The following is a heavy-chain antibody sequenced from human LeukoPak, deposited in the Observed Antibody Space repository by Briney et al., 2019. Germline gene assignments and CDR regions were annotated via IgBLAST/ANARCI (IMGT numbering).Heavy chain of an antibody. V-gene: IGHV4-34*01. CDR2: INHSGST. D-gene: IGHD4-17*01. CDR1: GGSISSYY. CDR3: ARHRYYGIFDY. J-gene: IGHJ4*02. Sequence: SETLSLTCTVSGGSISSYYWSWIRQPAGKGLEWIGEINHSGSTNYNPSLKSRVTISVDTSKNQFSLKLSSVTAADTAVYYCARHRYYGIFDYWGQGTLVTVSS.